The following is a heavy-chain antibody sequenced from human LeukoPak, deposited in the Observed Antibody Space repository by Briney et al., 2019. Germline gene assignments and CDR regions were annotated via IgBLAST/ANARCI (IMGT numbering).Heavy chain of an antibody. V-gene: IGHV3-30-3*01. CDR1: GFTFSSYA. Sequence: GGSLRLSCAASGFTFSSYAMHWVRQAPGKGLEWVAVISYDGSNKYYADSVKGRFTISRDNSKNTMYLQINSLRAEDTAVYYCARVILSIAAADFDYWGQGTLVTVSS. D-gene: IGHD6-25*01. J-gene: IGHJ4*02. CDR2: ISYDGSNK. CDR3: ARVILSIAAADFDY.